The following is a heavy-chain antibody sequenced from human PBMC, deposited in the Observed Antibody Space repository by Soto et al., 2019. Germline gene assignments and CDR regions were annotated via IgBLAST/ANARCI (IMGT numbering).Heavy chain of an antibody. CDR1: GDTFSFYS. V-gene: IGHV1-69*04. CDR2: VNPILSMS. CDR3: ATSYGSGYRAFDY. Sequence: QVQLVQSGAEVKRPGSSVKVSCKASGDTFSFYSINWVRQAPGLGLEWMGRVNPILSMSNYAQRFQGRVTMTADKSTSTVYMELSGLRSEETAMYYCATSYGSGYRAFDYWGQGALVTVSS. J-gene: IGHJ4*02. D-gene: IGHD3-10*01.